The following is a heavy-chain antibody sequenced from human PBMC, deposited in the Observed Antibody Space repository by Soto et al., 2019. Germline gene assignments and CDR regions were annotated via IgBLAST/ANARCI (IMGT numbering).Heavy chain of an antibody. V-gene: IGHV4-34*01. D-gene: IGHD1-7*01. CDR1: GETFIGYY. Sequence: SETLSLTCAVYGETFIGYYWSWIRQPPGKGLEWIGEINHSGSTNYNPSLKSRVTISVDTSKNQFSLKLSSVTAADTAVYYCARASELTSDFDYWGQGTLVTVSS. J-gene: IGHJ4*02. CDR2: INHSGST. CDR3: ARASELTSDFDY.